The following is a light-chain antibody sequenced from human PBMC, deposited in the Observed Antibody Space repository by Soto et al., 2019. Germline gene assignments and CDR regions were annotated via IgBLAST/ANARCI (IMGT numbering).Light chain of an antibody. J-gene: IGLJ1*01. CDR2: EGS. CDR3: CLYAGSSTFYV. Sequence: QSALTQPASVSGSPGQSITISCTGTSSDVGSYNLVSWYQQHPGKAPKLMIYEGSKRPSGVSNRFSGSKSVNTASLTISGLQAEEEADYYCCLYAGSSTFYVFGTGTKVTVL. CDR1: SSDVGSYNL. V-gene: IGLV2-23*01.